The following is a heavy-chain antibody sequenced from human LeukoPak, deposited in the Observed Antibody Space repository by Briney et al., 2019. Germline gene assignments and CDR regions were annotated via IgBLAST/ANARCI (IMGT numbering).Heavy chain of an antibody. Sequence: PGGSLRLSCAASGFTVSNNYMSWVRQAPGKGLGWVSVIYSGGSTYYADSVKGRFTISRDNSKNTLYLQMNSLRAEDTAVYYCARASGAGYYYGMDVWGQGTTVTVSS. CDR1: GFTVSNNY. CDR3: ARASGAGYYYGMDV. CDR2: IYSGGST. D-gene: IGHD3-10*01. J-gene: IGHJ6*02. V-gene: IGHV3-53*01.